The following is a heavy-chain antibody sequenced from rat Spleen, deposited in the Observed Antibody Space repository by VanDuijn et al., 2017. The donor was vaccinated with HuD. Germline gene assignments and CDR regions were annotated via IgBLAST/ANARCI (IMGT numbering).Heavy chain of an antibody. D-gene: IGHD1-8*01. V-gene: IGHV2S63*01. CDR1: GFSLTDYS. J-gene: IGHJ4*01. CDR2: MWSGGST. CDR3: ARSGDYSNYGVMDA. Sequence: VQLKESGPGLVQPSQTLSLTCTVSGFSLTDYSVHWVRQPPGKGLEWMGIMWSGGSTAYNSALKSRLSISRDTSKSQVFLKMNSLQTEDTATYCCARSGDYSNYGVMDAWGQGASVTVSS.